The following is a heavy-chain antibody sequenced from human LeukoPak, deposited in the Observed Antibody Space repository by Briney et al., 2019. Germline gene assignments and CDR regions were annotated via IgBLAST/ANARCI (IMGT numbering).Heavy chain of an antibody. V-gene: IGHV3-33*06. CDR1: GFTFSDYG. D-gene: IGHD1-26*01. CDR2: IWYDGTNK. J-gene: IGHJ5*01. CDR3: AKDRGSYSTTADS. Sequence: ARSLTLSCAASGFTFSDYGIHWVRQAPGKGLEWVAVIWYDGTNKYYGDSVKGRFTISRDSSKNTLYLQMNSLRAEDTAVYYCAKDRGSYSTTADSWGQGTLVTVSS.